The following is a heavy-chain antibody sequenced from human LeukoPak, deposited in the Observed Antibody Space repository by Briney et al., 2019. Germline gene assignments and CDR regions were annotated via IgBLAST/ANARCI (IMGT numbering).Heavy chain of an antibody. CDR2: IYPGDSDT. CDR3: ARQNSCGGDCYYYYYMDV. D-gene: IGHD2-21*01. CDR1: GYSFTSYW. Sequence: GESLKISCKGSGYSFTSYWIGWVRQMPGKGLEWMGIIYPGDSDTRYSPSFQGQVTISADKSIRTAYLQWSSLKASDTAMYYCARQNSCGGDCYYYYYMDVWGKGTTVTVSS. J-gene: IGHJ6*03. V-gene: IGHV5-51*01.